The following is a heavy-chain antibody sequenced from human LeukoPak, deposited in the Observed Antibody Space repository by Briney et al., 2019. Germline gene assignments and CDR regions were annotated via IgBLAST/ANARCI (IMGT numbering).Heavy chain of an antibody. CDR2: ISYDGSNK. CDR1: GFTFSSYG. CDR3: ANFGGHGSYYSFDY. D-gene: IGHD1-26*01. J-gene: IGHJ4*02. Sequence: GRSLRLSCAASGFTFSSYGMHWVRQAPGKGLEWVAVISYDGSNKYYADSVKGRFAISRDNSKNTLYLQMNSLRAEDTAVYYCANFGGHGSYYSFDYWGQGTLVTVSS. V-gene: IGHV3-30*18.